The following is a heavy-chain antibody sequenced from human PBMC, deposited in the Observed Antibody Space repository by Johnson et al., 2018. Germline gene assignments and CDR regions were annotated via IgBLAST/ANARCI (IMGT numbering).Heavy chain of an antibody. V-gene: IGHV1-46*01. CDR3: ARLPEYDFWKQDAFDI. J-gene: IGHJ3*02. D-gene: IGHD3-3*01. Sequence: QVQLVESGAEVKKPGASVKVSCKASGYTFTSYYMHWVRQAPGQGLEWMGIINPSGGSTSYAQKFQGRVTMTRDTSTSTVYMELSSLRSEDTAVYYCARLPEYDFWKQDAFDIWGQGTMVTVSS. CDR2: INPSGGST. CDR1: GYTFTSYY.